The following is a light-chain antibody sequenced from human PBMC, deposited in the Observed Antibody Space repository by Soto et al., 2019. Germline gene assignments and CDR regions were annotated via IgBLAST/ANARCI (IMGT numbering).Light chain of an antibody. CDR2: GAH. CDR1: QTVSRRY. V-gene: IGKV3D-20*02. Sequence: EIALTQSAGTLSFSPGERATLSRRASQTVSRRYLAWYQQKPGQAPRLLIYGAHNSATGIPDRVSGSGSGTDFTLTITRLEPEDFAVYDCHRRSKWPLTFGGGTKVEIK. J-gene: IGKJ4*01. CDR3: HRRSKWPLT.